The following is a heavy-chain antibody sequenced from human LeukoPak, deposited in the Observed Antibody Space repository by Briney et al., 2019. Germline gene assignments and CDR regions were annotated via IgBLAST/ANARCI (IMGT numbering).Heavy chain of an antibody. D-gene: IGHD3-22*01. CDR3: ARDRGDSPRDYYESSGWFDP. CDR1: GFTFSSYW. J-gene: IGHJ5*02. CDR2: INLDGSEK. V-gene: IGHV3-7*01. Sequence: PGGSLRLSCAASGFTFSSYWMSWVRQAPGKGLEWVANINLDGSEKYYVDSVKGRFTISRDNAKNSLYLQMNSLRAEDTAVYYCARDRGDSPRDYYESSGWFDPWGQGTLVTVSS.